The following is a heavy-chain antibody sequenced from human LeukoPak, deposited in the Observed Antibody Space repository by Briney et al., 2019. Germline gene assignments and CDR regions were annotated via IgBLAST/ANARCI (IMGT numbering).Heavy chain of an antibody. CDR3: ARDFCTGCSYYFYGMGV. CDR1: GFTFSSYW. Sequence: GGSLRLSCAASGFTFSSYWMSWVRQAPGKGLEWVANIKQDGSEKYYVDSVKGRFTISRDNDKNSLYLQMNSLTAEDTALYYCARDFCTGCSYYFYGMGVWGRGTTVTVSS. CDR2: IKQDGSEK. V-gene: IGHV3-7*03. D-gene: IGHD2-2*01. J-gene: IGHJ6*02.